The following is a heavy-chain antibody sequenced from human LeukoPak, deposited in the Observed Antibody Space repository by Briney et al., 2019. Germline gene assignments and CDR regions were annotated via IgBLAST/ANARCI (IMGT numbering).Heavy chain of an antibody. J-gene: IGHJ4*02. CDR3: ARFAGGHFDY. CDR2: TYYRSKWYN. D-gene: IGHD2-8*02. V-gene: IGHV6-1*01. Sequence: GRTYYRSKWYNYYAVSVKSRITINPDTSKNQFSLQLNSVTPEDTAVYFCARFAGGHFDYWGQGTLVAVSS.